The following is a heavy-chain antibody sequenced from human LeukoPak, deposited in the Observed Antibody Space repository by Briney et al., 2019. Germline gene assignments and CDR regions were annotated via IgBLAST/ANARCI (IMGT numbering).Heavy chain of an antibody. CDR2: IYYSGST. J-gene: IGHJ4*02. Sequence: PSETLSLTCTVSGGSISSSSYYWGWIRQPPGKGLEWIGSIYYSGSTYYNPSLKSRVTISVDTSKNQFSLKLSSVTAADTAVYYCARERYDFWSGYYGKHYWGQGTLVTVSS. D-gene: IGHD3-3*01. V-gene: IGHV4-39*07. CDR3: ARERYDFWSGYYGKHY. CDR1: GGSISSSSYY.